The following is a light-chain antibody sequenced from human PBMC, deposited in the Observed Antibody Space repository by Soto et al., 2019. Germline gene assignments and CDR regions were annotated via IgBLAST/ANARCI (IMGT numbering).Light chain of an antibody. CDR3: SSYTSSSTVV. Sequence: QSALTQPASVSGSPGQSITISCTGTSSDVGGYNYVSWYQQHPGKAPNLMIYDVSNRPSGVSNRFSGSKSGNTASLTISGPQAEDEADYYCSSYTSSSTVVFGGGTKVTVL. J-gene: IGLJ2*01. CDR1: SSDVGGYNY. CDR2: DVS. V-gene: IGLV2-14*01.